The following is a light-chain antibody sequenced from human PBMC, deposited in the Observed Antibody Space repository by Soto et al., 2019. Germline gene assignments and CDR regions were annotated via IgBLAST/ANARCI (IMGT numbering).Light chain of an antibody. Sequence: QSVLTQPPSASGTPGQRVTISCSGSSSNIGSNTVNWYQQLPGTAPKLLIYSNNQRPSGVPDRFSGSKSGTSVSLAISGLQSEDEADYYCAAWDDRVNGLFGGGTKVTVL. CDR1: SSNIGSNT. J-gene: IGLJ2*01. V-gene: IGLV1-44*01. CDR2: SNN. CDR3: AAWDDRVNGL.